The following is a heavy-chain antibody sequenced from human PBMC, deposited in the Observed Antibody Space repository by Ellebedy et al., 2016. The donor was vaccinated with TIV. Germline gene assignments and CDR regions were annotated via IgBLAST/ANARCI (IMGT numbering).Heavy chain of an antibody. CDR1: GGTFSSYA. CDR2: INPSGGST. Sequence: ASVKVSCXASGGTFSSYAISWVRQAPGQGLEWMGIINPSGGSTSYAQKFQGRVTMTRDTSTSTVYMELSSLRSEDTAVYYCARAIEADSSDVYFDYWGQGTLVTVSS. CDR3: ARAIEADSSDVYFDY. D-gene: IGHD3-22*01. J-gene: IGHJ4*02. V-gene: IGHV1-46*01.